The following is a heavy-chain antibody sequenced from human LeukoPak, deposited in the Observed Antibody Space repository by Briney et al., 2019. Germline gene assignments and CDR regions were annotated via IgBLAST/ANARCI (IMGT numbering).Heavy chain of an antibody. D-gene: IGHD4/OR15-4a*01. J-gene: IGHJ5*02. CDR1: GYSISSGYH. Sequence: SETLSLTCAVSGYSISSGYHWGWIRQPPGKGLEWIGSISHSGSTYYNPSLKSRVTISVDTSKNQFSLKLKSVTAADTAMYYCARVLTTWWFDPWGQGTLVTVSS. CDR3: ARVLTTWWFDP. V-gene: IGHV4-38-2*01. CDR2: ISHSGST.